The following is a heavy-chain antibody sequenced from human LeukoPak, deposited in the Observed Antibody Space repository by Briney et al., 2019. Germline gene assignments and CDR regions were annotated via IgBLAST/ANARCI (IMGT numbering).Heavy chain of an antibody. CDR3: ARAHHSSGWETLDN. Sequence: PGGSLRLSCAASGFTLSDYYMSWIRQAPGKGLEWVSYISSSSSYTNYADSVKGRCTISRDNAKKSLYLQMNSLRAEDTAVYYCARAHHSSGWETLDNWGQGTLVTVTT. J-gene: IGHJ4*02. CDR2: ISSSSSYT. D-gene: IGHD6-19*01. V-gene: IGHV3-11*05. CDR1: GFTLSDYY.